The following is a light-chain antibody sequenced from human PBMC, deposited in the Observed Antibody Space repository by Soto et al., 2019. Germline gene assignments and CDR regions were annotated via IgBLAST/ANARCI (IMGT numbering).Light chain of an antibody. CDR1: QDISTY. J-gene: IGKJ5*01. CDR3: QQYDNLPPIT. Sequence: DIQMTQSPSSLSASVGDRVTITCQASQDISTYLKWYQQKPGKAPKLLIYDASNLETGVPSRFSGSGSGTDFTFTISSLQPEDSATYYCQQYDNLPPITVGQGTRLEIK. V-gene: IGKV1-33*01. CDR2: DAS.